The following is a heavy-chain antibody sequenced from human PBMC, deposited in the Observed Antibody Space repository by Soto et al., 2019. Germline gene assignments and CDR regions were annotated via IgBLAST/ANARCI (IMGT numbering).Heavy chain of an antibody. Sequence: ASVKVSCNASGYTFTGYYMHWVRQAPGQGLEWMGWINPNSGGTNYAQKFQGRVTMTRDTSISTAYMELSRLRSDDTAVYYCARSAYCGGDCYSDFDYWGQGTLVTVSS. D-gene: IGHD2-21*01. CDR3: ARSAYCGGDCYSDFDY. V-gene: IGHV1-2*02. CDR2: INPNSGGT. CDR1: GYTFTGYY. J-gene: IGHJ4*02.